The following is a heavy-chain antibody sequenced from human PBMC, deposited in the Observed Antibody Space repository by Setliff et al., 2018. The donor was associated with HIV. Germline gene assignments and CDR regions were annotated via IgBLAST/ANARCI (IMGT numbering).Heavy chain of an antibody. Sequence: SETLSLTCTVSGGSISSGSHYWSWIRQPAGKGLEWIGLIYTSGSTNYNPSLKSRVTMSVGTSKNQFSLKLSSVTAADTAVYYCARVLILTGSWGWFDPWGQGTLVTVSS. V-gene: IGHV4-61*02. J-gene: IGHJ5*02. CDR3: ARVLILTGSWGWFDP. CDR1: GGSISSGSHY. D-gene: IGHD3-9*01. CDR2: IYTSGST.